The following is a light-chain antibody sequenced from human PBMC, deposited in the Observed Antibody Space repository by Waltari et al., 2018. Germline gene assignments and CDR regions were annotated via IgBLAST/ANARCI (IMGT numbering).Light chain of an antibody. V-gene: IGKV1-17*01. CDR3: LQHNDYPWT. CDR1: QGIRND. CDR2: DAS. Sequence: DIQMTKSPSSLSASVGDRITITCRATQGIRNDLNWYQQKPVKAPRRLIYDASTLQSGVPSRFSGSGSGTEFTLTISSLQPEDFATYYCLQHNDYPWTFGQGTKVDIK. J-gene: IGKJ1*01.